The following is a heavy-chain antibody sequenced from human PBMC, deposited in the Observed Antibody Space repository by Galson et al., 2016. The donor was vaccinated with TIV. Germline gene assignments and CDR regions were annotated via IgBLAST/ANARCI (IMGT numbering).Heavy chain of an antibody. D-gene: IGHD3-22*01. Sequence: SVKVSCKASGYTFSNYGISWVRQAPGQGLEWMGWISTYNGNRYYAQKLHGRVTMTTETSTSTAYMELSSLTSADTAVYFCAREGIYYYDSSGQDWGQGTLVTVSS. V-gene: IGHV1-18*01. CDR3: AREGIYYYDSSGQD. CDR1: GYTFSNYG. J-gene: IGHJ4*02. CDR2: ISTYNGNR.